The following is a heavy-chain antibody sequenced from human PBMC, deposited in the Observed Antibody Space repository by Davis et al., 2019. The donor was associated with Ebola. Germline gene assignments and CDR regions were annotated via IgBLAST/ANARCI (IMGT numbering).Heavy chain of an antibody. CDR2: ISWNSGSI. Sequence: SLKISCAASGFTFDDYAMHWVRQAPGKGLEWVSGISWNSGSIGYADSVKGRFTISRDNAKNSLYLQMNSLRAEDTALYYCAKDMVLGAARTAPDYWGQGTLVTVSS. V-gene: IGHV3-9*01. CDR1: GFTFDDYA. J-gene: IGHJ4*02. D-gene: IGHD6-13*01. CDR3: AKDMVLGAARTAPDY.